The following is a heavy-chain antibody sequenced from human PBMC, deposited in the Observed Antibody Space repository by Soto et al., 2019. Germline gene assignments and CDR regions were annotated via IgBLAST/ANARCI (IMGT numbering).Heavy chain of an antibody. D-gene: IGHD3-22*01. V-gene: IGHV3-23*01. CDR3: AKDPSPITMIVVVHFFDY. J-gene: IGHJ4*02. CDR2: ISGSGGST. Sequence: GGSLRLSCAASGFTFSSYAMSWVRQAPGKGLEWVSAISGSGGSTYYADSVKGRFTISRDNSKNTLYLQMNSLRAEDTAVYYCAKDPSPITMIVVVHFFDYWGQGTLVTVAS. CDR1: GFTFSSYA.